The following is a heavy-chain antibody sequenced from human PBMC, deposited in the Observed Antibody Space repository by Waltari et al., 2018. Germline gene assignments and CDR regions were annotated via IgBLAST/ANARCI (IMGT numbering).Heavy chain of an antibody. V-gene: IGHV3-15*07. CDR3: TQIALWFGDPVDY. J-gene: IGHJ4*02. D-gene: IGHD3-10*01. CDR1: GFTFNHAW. Sequence: EVQLVESGGGLVEPLGSLRLSCGASGFTFNHAWTHWVRQAPGKGLEWLGRIKSDTYGGTTDYAAPVKGRFTISRDDSKNTLYLQMNSLKTEDTAVYYCTQIALWFGDPVDYWGQGTLVTVSA. CDR2: IKSDTYGGTT.